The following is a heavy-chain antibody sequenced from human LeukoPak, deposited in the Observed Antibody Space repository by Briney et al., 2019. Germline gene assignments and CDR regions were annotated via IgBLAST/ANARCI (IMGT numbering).Heavy chain of an antibody. Sequence: GASVKVSFKSSGYTFTGYYMHWVRQAPGQGLEWMGWINPNRCGTNYSQKFQGRVTMTRDRSISTAYMEMRRLRSDETAVYYCESLSLRYFDWAHFDYWGQGTLVTVSS. V-gene: IGHV1-2*02. CDR2: INPNRCGT. CDR1: GYTFTGYY. CDR3: ESLSLRYFDWAHFDY. D-gene: IGHD3-9*01. J-gene: IGHJ4*02.